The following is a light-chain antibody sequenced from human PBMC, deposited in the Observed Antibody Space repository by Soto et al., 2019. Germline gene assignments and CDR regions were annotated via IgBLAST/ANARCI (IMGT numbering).Light chain of an antibody. CDR2: DVN. J-gene: IGLJ2*01. V-gene: IGLV2-14*03. CDR3: CSYTRSSTVL. Sequence: QSALTQPASVSGSPGQSITISCTGTSSDIGAYNYVFWYQHHPGKVPKLMIYDVNNRPSGVSDRFSGSKFGNMASLTISGLQAEDEADYYCCSYTRSSTVLFGGGTKVTVL. CDR1: SSDIGAYNY.